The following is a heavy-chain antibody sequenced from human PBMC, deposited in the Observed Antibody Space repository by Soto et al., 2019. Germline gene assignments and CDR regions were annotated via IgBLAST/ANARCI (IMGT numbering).Heavy chain of an antibody. J-gene: IGHJ6*02. D-gene: IGHD4-17*01. CDR3: AADYGDPDYYYYGMDV. Sequence: WSWIRQPPGKGLEWIGYIYYSGSTNYNPSLKSRVTISVDTSKNQFSLKLSSVTAADTAVYYCAADYGDPDYYYYGMDVWGQGTTVTVSS. V-gene: IGHV4-59*01. CDR2: IYYSGST.